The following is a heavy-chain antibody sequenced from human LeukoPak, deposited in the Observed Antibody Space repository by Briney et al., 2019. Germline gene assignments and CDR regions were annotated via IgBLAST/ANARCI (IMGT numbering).Heavy chain of an antibody. CDR1: GGTFSSYA. V-gene: IGHV1-69*06. J-gene: IGHJ5*02. D-gene: IGHD3-10*01. CDR2: IIPIFGTA. Sequence: ASVKVSCKASGGTFSSYAISWVRQAPGQGLEWMGGIIPIFGTANYAQKFQGRVTITADKSTSTAYMELSSLRSEDTAVYYCARGHLKFGDRYWFDPWGQGTLVTVSS. CDR3: ARGHLKFGDRYWFDP.